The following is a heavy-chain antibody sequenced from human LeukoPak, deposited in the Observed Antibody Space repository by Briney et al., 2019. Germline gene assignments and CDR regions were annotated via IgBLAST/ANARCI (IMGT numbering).Heavy chain of an antibody. D-gene: IGHD2-2*01. J-gene: IGHJ4*02. CDR2: IYYSGST. Sequence: SETLSLTCTVSGGSISSGDYYWSWIRQPPGKGLEWIGYIYYSGSTYYNPSLKSRITISVDTSKNQFSLKLSPVTAADTAVYYCARLKGVPAATGGIDYWGQGTLVTVSS. CDR3: ARLKGVPAATGGIDY. V-gene: IGHV4-30-4*01. CDR1: GGSISSGDYY.